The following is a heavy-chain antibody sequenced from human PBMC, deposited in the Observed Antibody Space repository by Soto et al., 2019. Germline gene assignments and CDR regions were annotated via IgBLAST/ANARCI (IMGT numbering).Heavy chain of an antibody. V-gene: IGHV3-53*01. D-gene: IGHD3-10*01. CDR1: GFTVGNNY. CDR3: AKDGRGSGSHYNSFGY. J-gene: IGHJ4*02. Sequence: EVQLVESGGGLIQPGGSLKLSCAASGFTVGNNYMSWVRQAPGKGLEWVSLIYSTGTTKYADSVKGRFTVSRDNAKHTLYLQMNSLRAEDTAVYYCAKDGRGSGSHYNSFGYWGQGTLVTASS. CDR2: IYSTGTT.